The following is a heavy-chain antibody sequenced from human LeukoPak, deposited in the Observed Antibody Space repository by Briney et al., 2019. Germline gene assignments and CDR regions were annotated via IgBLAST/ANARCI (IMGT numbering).Heavy chain of an antibody. CDR3: ARHNSFGSSWYYFDY. CDR2: IYYSGST. V-gene: IGHV4-39*01. J-gene: IGHJ4*02. CDR1: GGSISSSSYY. D-gene: IGHD6-13*01. Sequence: SETLSLTCPVSGGSISSSSYYWGWIRQPPGKGLEWIGSIYYSGSTYYNPSLKSRVTISVDTSKNQFSLKLSSVTAADTAVYYCARHNSFGSSWYYFDYWGQGTLVTVSS.